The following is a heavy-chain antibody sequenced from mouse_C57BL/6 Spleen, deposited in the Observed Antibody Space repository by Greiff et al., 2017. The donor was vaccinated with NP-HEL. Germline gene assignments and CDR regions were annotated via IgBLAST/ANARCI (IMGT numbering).Heavy chain of an antibody. CDR3: ARWDRTVFAY. CDR1: GYTFTSYW. J-gene: IGHJ3*01. CDR2: IDPSDSYT. D-gene: IGHD4-1*01. V-gene: IGHV1-69*01. Sequence: QVQLQQPGAELVMPGASVKLSCKASGYTFTSYWMHWVKQRPGQGLEWIGEIDPSDSYTNYNQKFKGKSTLTVDKSSSTAYMQLSSLTSEDSAVYYCARWDRTVFAYWGQGTLVTVSA.